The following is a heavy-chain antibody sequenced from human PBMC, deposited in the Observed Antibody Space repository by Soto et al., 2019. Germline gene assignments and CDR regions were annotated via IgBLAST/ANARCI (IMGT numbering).Heavy chain of an antibody. D-gene: IGHD2-21*01. CDR3: AKLPVPTRLFHFDY. Sequence: EVQLLESGGGLIQPGGSLRLSCAASGFAFSSCAMAWVRQAPGKGLEWVSTVSGSGTPTYYADSVGGRFTMSRDNSNNTLHLQLNSLRAEATAVYYCAKLPVPTRLFHFDYWGQGTLVTVSS. CDR2: VSGSGTPT. CDR1: GFAFSSCA. V-gene: IGHV3-23*01. J-gene: IGHJ4*02.